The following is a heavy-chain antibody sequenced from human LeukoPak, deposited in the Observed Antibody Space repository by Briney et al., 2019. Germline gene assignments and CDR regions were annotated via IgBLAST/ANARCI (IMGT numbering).Heavy chain of an antibody. CDR1: GGSVSSSSYY. CDR3: ARDEEYCGGDCYPH. V-gene: IGHV4-39*07. CDR2: IYYSGST. D-gene: IGHD2-21*02. J-gene: IGHJ4*02. Sequence: TSETLSLTCTVSGGSVSSSSYYWGWIRQPPGKGLEWIGSIYYSGSTYYNPSLKSRVTISVDTSKNQFSLKLSSVTAADTAVYYCARDEEYCGGDCYPHWGQGTLVTVSS.